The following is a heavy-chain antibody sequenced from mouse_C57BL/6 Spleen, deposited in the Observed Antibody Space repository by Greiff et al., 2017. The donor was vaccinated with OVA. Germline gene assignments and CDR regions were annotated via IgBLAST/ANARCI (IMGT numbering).Heavy chain of an antibody. D-gene: IGHD2-5*01. CDR2: ISSGSSTI. V-gene: IGHV5-17*01. Sequence: EVMLVESGGGLVKPGGSLKLSCAASGFTFSDYGMHWVRQAPEKGLEWVAYISSGSSTIYYADTVKGRFTISRDNAKNTLFLQMTGLRSEDTAMYYCARQDSNSGVYFDYWGQGTTLTVSS. CDR1: GFTFSDYG. CDR3: ARQDSNSGVYFDY. J-gene: IGHJ2*01.